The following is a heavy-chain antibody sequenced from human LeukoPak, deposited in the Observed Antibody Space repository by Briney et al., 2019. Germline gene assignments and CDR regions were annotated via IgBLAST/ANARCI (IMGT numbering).Heavy chain of an antibody. D-gene: IGHD3/OR15-3a*01. V-gene: IGHV3-48*01. CDR1: GFTFSNYG. J-gene: IGHJ5*02. Sequence: GGSLRLSCVASGFTFSNYGMNWVRQAPGKGLERVSYISSSSSSIYYADSVKGRFTISRDNAKNSLYLQMSSLRAEDTALYYCARDSFGRTLFDPWGQGTLVTVSS. CDR2: ISSSSSSI. CDR3: ARDSFGRTLFDP.